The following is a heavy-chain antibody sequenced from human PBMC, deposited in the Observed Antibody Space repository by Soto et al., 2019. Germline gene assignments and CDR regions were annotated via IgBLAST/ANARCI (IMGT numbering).Heavy chain of an antibody. CDR2: IYYSGST. J-gene: IGHJ4*02. CDR1: GGSVSSGSYY. Sequence: QVQLQESGPGLVKPSETLSLTCTVSGGSVSSGSYYWSWIRQPPGKGLEWIGYIYYSGSTNYNPSLKSRVTISVATSKNQFSLKLSSVTAADTAVYYCARGRRDYYDSSGYRFDYWGQGTLVTVSS. D-gene: IGHD3-22*01. V-gene: IGHV4-61*01. CDR3: ARGRRDYYDSSGYRFDY.